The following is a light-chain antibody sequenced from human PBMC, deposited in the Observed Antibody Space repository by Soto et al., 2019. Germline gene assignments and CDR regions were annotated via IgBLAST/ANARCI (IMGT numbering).Light chain of an antibody. Sequence: QSALTQPRSMSGSPGQSVTISCTGTSSDVGVYNSVSWYQQHPGKAPKLMIYDVGKRPSGVPDRFSGSKSGNTASLTISGLQAADEADYYCCSYAGSHTWVFGGGTKLTVL. V-gene: IGLV2-11*01. CDR2: DVG. J-gene: IGLJ3*02. CDR1: SSDVGVYNS. CDR3: CSYAGSHTWV.